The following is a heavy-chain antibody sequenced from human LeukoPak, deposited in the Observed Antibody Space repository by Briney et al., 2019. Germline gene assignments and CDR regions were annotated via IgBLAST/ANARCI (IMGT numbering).Heavy chain of an antibody. J-gene: IGHJ4*02. CDR1: GFTVSSNY. CDR2: ISSSSSTI. CDR3: ARDDYDFWSGYQYYFDY. V-gene: IGHV3-48*01. D-gene: IGHD3-3*01. Sequence: PVGSLRFSCAASGFTVSSNYMTWVRQAPGKGLDGVSYISSSSSTIYYADSVKGRFTISRDNAKNSLYLQMNSLRAEDTAVYYCARDDYDFWSGYQYYFDYWGQGTLVTVSS.